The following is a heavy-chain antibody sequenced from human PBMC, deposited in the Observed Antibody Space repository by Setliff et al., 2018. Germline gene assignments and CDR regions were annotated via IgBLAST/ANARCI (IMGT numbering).Heavy chain of an antibody. D-gene: IGHD3-3*01. Sequence: SETLSLTCAVYGGSFGGYYWSWIRQPPGKGLEWIGEINHSGSTNYNPSLKSRVTISVDTSKNQFSLKLTSVTAADTAVYYCARRPLYHYDFWSNWFDPWGQGTLVTVSS. CDR3: ARRPLYHYDFWSNWFDP. CDR1: GGSFGGYY. CDR2: INHSGST. V-gene: IGHV4-34*01. J-gene: IGHJ5*02.